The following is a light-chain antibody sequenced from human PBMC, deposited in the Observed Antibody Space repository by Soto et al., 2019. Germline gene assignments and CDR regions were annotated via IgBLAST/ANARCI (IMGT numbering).Light chain of an antibody. CDR3: AASDDSLNGYV. CDR2: SNN. V-gene: IGLV1-44*01. CDR1: SSNIGSNT. J-gene: IGLJ1*01. Sequence: QSALTQPPSASGTPGQRVTISCSGSSSNIGSNTVNWYQQLPGTAPKLLIYSNNQRPSGVPDRFSGSKSGTSASLAISGLQSEDEADYYCAASDDSLNGYVFGTGTKLTVL.